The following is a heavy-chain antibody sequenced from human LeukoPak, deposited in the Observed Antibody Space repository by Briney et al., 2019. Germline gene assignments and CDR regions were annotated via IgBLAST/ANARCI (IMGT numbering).Heavy chain of an antibody. Sequence: SVKVSCKASGGTLSNHAVSWVRQAPGQGLEWMGRIIPVSGTTNYAQKFQGRVTITTDESTSTVYMDLSSLRSEDTAVYFRARSVNWGSPHYWYFDLWGRGTLVAVSS. CDR1: GGTLSNHA. J-gene: IGHJ2*01. D-gene: IGHD7-27*01. CDR3: ARSVNWGSPHYWYFDL. V-gene: IGHV1-69*05. CDR2: IIPVSGTT.